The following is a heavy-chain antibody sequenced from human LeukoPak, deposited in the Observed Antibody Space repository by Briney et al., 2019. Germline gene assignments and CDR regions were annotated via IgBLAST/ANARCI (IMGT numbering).Heavy chain of an antibody. CDR2: INHSGST. D-gene: IGHD2-8*01. Sequence: SETLSLTCAVYGGSLSGYYWSWIRQPPGKGLEWIGEINHSGSTNYNPSLKSRVTISVDTSKNQFSLKLSSVTAADTAVYYCARGLGRTNRPRAPWFDPWGQGTLVTVSS. CDR3: ARGLGRTNRPRAPWFDP. V-gene: IGHV4-34*01. J-gene: IGHJ5*02. CDR1: GGSLSGYY.